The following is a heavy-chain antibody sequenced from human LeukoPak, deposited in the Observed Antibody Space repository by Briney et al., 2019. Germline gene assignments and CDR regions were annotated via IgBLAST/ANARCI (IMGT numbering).Heavy chain of an antibody. D-gene: IGHD3-22*01. V-gene: IGHV1-69-2*01. CDR2: VDPEDGET. CDR1: GYTFTDYY. Sequence: GASEKVSCKASGYTFTDYYMHWVQQAPGKGLEWMGRVDPEDGETIYAEKFQGRVTITADTSTDTAYMELSSLRSEDTAVYYCATLRYYYDSSGYSPLFDYWGQGTLVTVSS. J-gene: IGHJ4*02. CDR3: ATLRYYYDSSGYSPLFDY.